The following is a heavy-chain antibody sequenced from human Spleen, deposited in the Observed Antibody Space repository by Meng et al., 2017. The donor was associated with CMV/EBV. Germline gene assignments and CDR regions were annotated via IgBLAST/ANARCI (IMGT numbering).Heavy chain of an antibody. CDR1: GFTFSSYA. Sequence: SLKISCAASGFTFSSYAMSWVRQAPGKGLEWVSGIRWNSGTIDYAESVKGRFTISRDNAKNSLYLQMNSLSAEDTALYYCAKGRGIAIIFAMDVWGQGTTVTVSS. CDR2: IRWNSGTI. D-gene: IGHD2-21*01. CDR3: AKGRGIAIIFAMDV. J-gene: IGHJ6*02. V-gene: IGHV3-9*01.